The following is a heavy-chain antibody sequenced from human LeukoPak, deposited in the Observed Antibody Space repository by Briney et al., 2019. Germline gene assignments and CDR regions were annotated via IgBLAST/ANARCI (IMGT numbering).Heavy chain of an antibody. CDR2: IYTSGST. D-gene: IGHD3-22*01. J-gene: IGHJ4*02. V-gene: IGHV4-61*02. Sequence: SETLSLTCTVSGGSISSGNYYWSWIRKPAGKGLEWIGRIYTSGSTNYNPSLKSRVTISVDTSKNQFSLKLSSVTTADTAVYYCAREGDYYDTSGTLDYWGQGTLVTVSS. CDR1: GGSISSGNYY. CDR3: AREGDYYDTSGTLDY.